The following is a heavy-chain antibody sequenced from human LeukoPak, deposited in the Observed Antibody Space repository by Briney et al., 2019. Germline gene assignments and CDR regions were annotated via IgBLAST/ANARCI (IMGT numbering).Heavy chain of an antibody. J-gene: IGHJ4*02. CDR1: GGSISSGGYY. V-gene: IGHV4-30-2*01. CDR2: IYHSRST. D-gene: IGHD3-9*01. Sequence: SETLSLTCTVSGGSISSGGYYWSWLRQPPGKGLEWIGYIYHSRSTYYNPSLKIHGTFSVESSKTQFSLKLSSVCAADTSVYYCARGFYEILTGYSPHLFFYWGQGTLGTVSS. CDR3: ARGFYEILTGYSPHLFFY.